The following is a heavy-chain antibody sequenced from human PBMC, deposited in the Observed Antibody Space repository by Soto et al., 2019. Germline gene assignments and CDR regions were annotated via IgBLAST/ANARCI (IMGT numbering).Heavy chain of an antibody. CDR3: ARANYTYSYGSGSYTYYYYGMDV. V-gene: IGHV1-69*02. J-gene: IGHJ6*02. CDR2: IIPIPGIA. D-gene: IGHD3-10*01. CDR1: GGTFSSYT. Sequence: QVQLVQSGAEVKKPGSSVKVSCKASGGTFSSYTISWVRQAPGQGLERMGRIIPIPGIANYAQKFEGRVTITADKATSTAYMELSRLRSEDTAVYYCARANYTYSYGSGSYTYYYYGMDVWCQGTTVTVSS.